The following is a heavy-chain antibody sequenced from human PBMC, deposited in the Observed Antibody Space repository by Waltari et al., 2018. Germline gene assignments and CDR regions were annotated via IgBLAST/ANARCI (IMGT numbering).Heavy chain of an antibody. D-gene: IGHD6-13*01. CDR1: GFTVSGNY. CDR3: ASLGAAVYYSMGV. CDR2: IYSGGDR. Sequence: EVQLVETGGGLIQPEGSLRLSCAAPGFTVSGNYMAWVRQAPGKGLEWVSTIYSGGDRHYADSVAGRFTISRDSSKNTLFLQMNNLRADDTAVYYCASLGAAVYYSMGVWGQGTTVTVSS. J-gene: IGHJ6*02. V-gene: IGHV3-53*02.